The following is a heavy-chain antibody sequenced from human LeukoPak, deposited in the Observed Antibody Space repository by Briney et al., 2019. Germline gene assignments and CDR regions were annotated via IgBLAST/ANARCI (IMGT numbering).Heavy chain of an antibody. CDR2: IYHSGST. CDR1: GYSINTGDY. V-gene: IGHV4-38-2*02. CDR3: ARGLASWRGYSYGWAFDI. J-gene: IGHJ3*02. Sequence: PSETLSLTCTVSGYSINTGDYWGWIRQTPGKGLEWIGNIYHSGSTYYNPSLKSRVTILVDTSENQFSLKLISVTAADTAVYYCARGLASWRGYSYGWAFDIWGQGTMVTVSS. D-gene: IGHD5-18*01.